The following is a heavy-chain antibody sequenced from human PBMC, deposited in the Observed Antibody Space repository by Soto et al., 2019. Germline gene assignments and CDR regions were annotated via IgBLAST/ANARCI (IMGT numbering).Heavy chain of an antibody. CDR2: IYWDDDK. CDR3: AHRRVAVTIFDY. D-gene: IGHD2-21*02. CDR1: GFSLSTSGVG. Sequence: QITLKESCPTLVKPTQTLTLTCTFSGFSLSTSGVGVGWIRQPPGKALEWLALIYWDDDKRYSPSLKSRLTITKDTSKNQVVLTMTNMDPVDTATYYCAHRRVAVTIFDYWGQGTLVTVSS. J-gene: IGHJ4*02. V-gene: IGHV2-5*02.